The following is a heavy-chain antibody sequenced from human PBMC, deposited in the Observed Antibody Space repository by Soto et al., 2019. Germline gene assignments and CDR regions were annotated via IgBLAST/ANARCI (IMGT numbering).Heavy chain of an antibody. D-gene: IGHD5-18*01. CDR2: IYYSGST. Sequence: QVQLQESGPGLVKPSQTLSLTCTGSGGSISSGDYYWSWIRQPPGKGLEWIGYIYYSGSTYYNPSRNCRVTIAVDTSKNQFSLKLSSVTAADTAVYYCARWIQLWSPIGRHYRYGDVWGQGTTVTVSS. V-gene: IGHV4-30-4*01. J-gene: IGHJ6*02. CDR3: ARWIQLWSPIGRHYRYGDV. CDR1: GGSISSGDYY.